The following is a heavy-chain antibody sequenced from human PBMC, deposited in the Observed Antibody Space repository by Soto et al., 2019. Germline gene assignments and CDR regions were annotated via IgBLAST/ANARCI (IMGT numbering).Heavy chain of an antibody. Sequence: QVQLQESGPGVVKPSETLSLTCSVSGDSITTNGYYWGWIRQPPGKGLQWIGNVYWTGSTFSHPSRPNPVFISVDPSKNEFSLGLTLVTAADTAVYSCARSDYTFCPLIDYWGPGTLVSVSS. D-gene: IGHD3-3*01. CDR2: VYWTGST. V-gene: IGHV4-39*01. J-gene: IGHJ4*02. CDR3: ARSDYTFCPLIDY. CDR1: GDSITTNGYY.